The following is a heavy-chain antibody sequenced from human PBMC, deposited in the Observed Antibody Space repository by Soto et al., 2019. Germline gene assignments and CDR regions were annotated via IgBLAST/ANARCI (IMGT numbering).Heavy chain of an antibody. CDR2: ISYHGSNK. CDR1: GFTFSSYA. CDR3: ARAPPQMVYPPYYYYGMDV. D-gene: IGHD2-8*01. Sequence: PGGSLRLSCAASGFTFSSYAMHWVRQAPGKGLEWVAVISYHGSNKYYADTVKGRFTISRDNSKNTLYLQMNSLRAEDTAVYFCARAPPQMVYPPYYYYGMDVWAQGTTVTVSS. J-gene: IGHJ6*02. V-gene: IGHV3-30-3*01.